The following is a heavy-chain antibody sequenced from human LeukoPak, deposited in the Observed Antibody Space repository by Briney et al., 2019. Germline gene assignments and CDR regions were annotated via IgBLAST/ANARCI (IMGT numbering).Heavy chain of an antibody. CDR2: ISSNGGNT. CDR1: GFTFSTYA. V-gene: IGHV3-64D*06. Sequence: GGSLRLACSASGFTFSTYAMHWVRQAPGKGLEYVSGISSNGGNTYYADSVKGRFTISRDNSKNTLYLQMSSLRGEDTAVYYCVKERSSGWYDFDYWGQGTLVTVSS. J-gene: IGHJ4*02. CDR3: VKERSSGWYDFDY. D-gene: IGHD6-19*01.